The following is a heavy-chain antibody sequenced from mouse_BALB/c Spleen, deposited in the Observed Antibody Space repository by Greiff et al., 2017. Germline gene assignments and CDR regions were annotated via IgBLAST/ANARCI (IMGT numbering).Heavy chain of an antibody. J-gene: IGHJ3*01. CDR3: ARQDDYEKFAY. Sequence: EVQVVESGGDLVKPGGSLKLSCAASGFTFSSYGMSWVRQTPDKRLEWVATISSGGSYTYYPDSVKGRFTISRDNAKNTLYLQMSSLKSEDTAMYYCARQDDYEKFAYWGQGTLVTVSA. CDR1: GFTFSSYG. V-gene: IGHV5-6*01. D-gene: IGHD2-4*01. CDR2: ISSGGSYT.